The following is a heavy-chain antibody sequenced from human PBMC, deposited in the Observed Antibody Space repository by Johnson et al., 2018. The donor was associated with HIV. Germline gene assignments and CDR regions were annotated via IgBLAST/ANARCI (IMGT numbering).Heavy chain of an antibody. J-gene: IGHJ3*02. Sequence: QVQLVESGGGLVQPGRSLRLSCAASGFTFSSYGMHWVRQAPGKGLEWVAVIWYDGSNKYYADSVKGRFTISRDNTKNTLYVQMNSLRAEDTAVYFCAREPGRRELRRDAFDIWGQGTMVTVSS. CDR1: GFTFSSYG. CDR3: AREPGRRELRRDAFDI. D-gene: IGHD1-26*01. V-gene: IGHV3-30*19. CDR2: IWYDGSNK.